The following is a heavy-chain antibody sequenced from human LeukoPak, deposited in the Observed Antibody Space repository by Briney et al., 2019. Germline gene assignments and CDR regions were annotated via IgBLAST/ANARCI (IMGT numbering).Heavy chain of an antibody. CDR2: IYTSGST. CDR3: ARHLVVGGDY. CDR1: GVSFSGYY. D-gene: IGHD3-22*01. J-gene: IGHJ4*02. Sequence: PSETLSLTCAVYGVSFSGYYWSWIRQPAGKGLEWIGRIYTSGSTNYNPSLKSRVTISVDTSKNQFSLKLSTGTAADTAVYYCARHLVVGGDYWGQGTLVTVSS. V-gene: IGHV4-59*10.